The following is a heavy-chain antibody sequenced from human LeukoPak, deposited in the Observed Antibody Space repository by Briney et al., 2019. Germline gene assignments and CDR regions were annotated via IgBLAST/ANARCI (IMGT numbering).Heavy chain of an antibody. V-gene: IGHV3-21*01. J-gene: IGHJ4*02. CDR2: ISSSSSYI. Sequence: GVSLRLSCAASGFTFSSYSMNWVRQAPGKGLEWVSSISSSSSYIYYADSVKGRFTISRDNAKNSLYLQMNSLRAEDTAVYYCARGSSYYDSSGYYSWGQGTLVTVSS. D-gene: IGHD3-22*01. CDR1: GFTFSSYS. CDR3: ARGSSYYDSSGYYS.